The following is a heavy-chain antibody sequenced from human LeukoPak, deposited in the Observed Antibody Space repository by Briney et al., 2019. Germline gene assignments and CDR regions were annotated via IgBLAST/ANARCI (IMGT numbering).Heavy chain of an antibody. CDR1: GGTFSSYA. CDR2: IIPIFGTA. J-gene: IGHJ3*02. V-gene: IGHV1-69*06. CDR3: ARGYCSSTSCYAFDI. D-gene: IGHD2-2*01. Sequence: SVKVSCKASGGTFSSYAISWVRQAPGQGLEWIGGIIPIFGTANYAQKFQGRVTITAGKSTSTAYMELSSLRSEDTAVYYCARGYCSSTSCYAFDIWGQGTMVTVSS.